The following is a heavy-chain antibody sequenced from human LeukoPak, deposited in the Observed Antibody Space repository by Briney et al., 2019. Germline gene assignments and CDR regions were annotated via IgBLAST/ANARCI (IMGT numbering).Heavy chain of an antibody. CDR1: GFAVSSNY. CDR2: IYSGGST. V-gene: IGHV3-53*01. J-gene: IGHJ6*02. D-gene: IGHD3-10*01. CDR3: ARDPSFSVPYYYYGMDV. Sequence: PGGSLRLSCAASGFAVSSNYMSWVRQTPGKGLEWVSVIYSGGSTYYADSVKGRFTISRDNSKNTLYLQMNSLRAEDTAVYYCARDPSFSVPYYYYGMDVWGQGTTVTVSS.